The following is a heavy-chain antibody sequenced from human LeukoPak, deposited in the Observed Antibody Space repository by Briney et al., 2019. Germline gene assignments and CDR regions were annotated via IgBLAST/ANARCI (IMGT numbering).Heavy chain of an antibody. V-gene: IGHV4-34*01. J-gene: IGHJ4*02. D-gene: IGHD1-20*01. CDR1: GGSFSGYY. CDR2: INHSGST. Sequence: SETLSLTCAVYGGSFSGYYWSWIRQPPGKGLEWIGEINHSGSTNYNPSLKSRVTISVDTSKNQFSLKLSSVTAADTAVYYCARVNWNDDGGDYWGQGTLVTVSS. CDR3: ARVNWNDDGGDY.